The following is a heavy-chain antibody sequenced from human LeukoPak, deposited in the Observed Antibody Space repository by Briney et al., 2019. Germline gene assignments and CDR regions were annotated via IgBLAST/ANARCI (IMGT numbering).Heavy chain of an antibody. CDR3: ARFNDYGDYLFDY. D-gene: IGHD4-17*01. Sequence: SETLSLTCTVSGGSISSYYWSWIRQPPGKGLEWIGYIYYSGSTNYNPSLKSRVTISVDTSKNQFSLKLSSVTAADTAGYYCARFNDYGDYLFDYWGQGTLVTVSS. CDR1: GGSISSYY. CDR2: IYYSGST. V-gene: IGHV4-59*01. J-gene: IGHJ4*02.